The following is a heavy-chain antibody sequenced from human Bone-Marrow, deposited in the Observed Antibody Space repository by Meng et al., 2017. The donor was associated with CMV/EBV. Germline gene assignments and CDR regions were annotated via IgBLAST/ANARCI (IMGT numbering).Heavy chain of an antibody. CDR1: GLTVGDTY. CDR3: ARVDSSGYWASADY. CDR2: IYSGGST. V-gene: IGHV3-66*02. J-gene: IGHJ4*02. Sequence: GESLKISCAASGLTVGDTYMSWVRQAPGKGLEWVSVIYSGGSTYYADSVKGRFTISRDNSKNTLYLQMNSLRAEDTAVYYCARVDSSGYWASADYWGQGTLVTVSS. D-gene: IGHD3-22*01.